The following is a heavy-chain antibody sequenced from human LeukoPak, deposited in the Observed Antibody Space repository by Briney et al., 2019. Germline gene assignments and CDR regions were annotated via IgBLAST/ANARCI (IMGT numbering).Heavy chain of an antibody. CDR2: IKQGVSEK. CDR3: AREKGSSWYKDYYYGMDV. J-gene: IGHJ6*02. CDR1: GFTFSSYW. Sequence: GGSLRLSCAASGFTFSSYWMTWVRQSPGKGLEWVANIKQGVSEKWYVDSVKGRFTISRDNAKNSLYLQMNSLRAEDTAVYYCAREKGSSWYKDYYYGMDVWGQGTTVTVSS. D-gene: IGHD6-13*01. V-gene: IGHV3-7*03.